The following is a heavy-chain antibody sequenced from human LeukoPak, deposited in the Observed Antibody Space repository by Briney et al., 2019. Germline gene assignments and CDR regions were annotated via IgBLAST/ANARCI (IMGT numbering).Heavy chain of an antibody. Sequence: GGSLRLSCAASGFTVSSNYMSWVRQAPGKGLEWVSSISSSSSYIYYADSVKGRFTISRDNAKNSLYLQMNSLRAEDTAVYYCARDSLTGSYYYYYMDVWGKGTTVTISS. CDR2: ISSSSSYI. V-gene: IGHV3-21*01. J-gene: IGHJ6*03. D-gene: IGHD7-27*01. CDR1: GFTVSSNY. CDR3: ARDSLTGSYYYYYMDV.